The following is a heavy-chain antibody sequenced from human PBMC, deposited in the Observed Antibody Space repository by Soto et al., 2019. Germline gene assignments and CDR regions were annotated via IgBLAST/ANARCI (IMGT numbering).Heavy chain of an antibody. Sequence: GSLRLSCAASGFTFSSYSMNWVRQAPGKGLEWVSSISSSSTYIYYADSVKGRFTISRDNSKNTLYLQMNSLRAEDTAVYYCTPQNRQSPFDYWGKGTLVTVAS. CDR1: GFTFSSYS. J-gene: IGHJ4*02. CDR3: TPQNRQSPFDY. V-gene: IGHV3-21*04. CDR2: ISSSSTYI.